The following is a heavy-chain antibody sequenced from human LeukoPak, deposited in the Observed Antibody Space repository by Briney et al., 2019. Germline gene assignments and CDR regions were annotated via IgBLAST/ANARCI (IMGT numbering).Heavy chain of an antibody. D-gene: IGHD2-2*01. CDR2: IYSGGST. CDR1: GFTFSSNY. Sequence: GGSLRLSCAASGFTFSSNYMSWVRQAPGKGLEWVSVIYSGGSTYYTDSVKGRFTISRDNSKNTLYLQMNSLRAEDTAVYYCARGHRSSTSCYQDDYYYMDVWGKGATVTVSS. V-gene: IGHV3-66*02. J-gene: IGHJ6*03. CDR3: ARGHRSSTSCYQDDYYYMDV.